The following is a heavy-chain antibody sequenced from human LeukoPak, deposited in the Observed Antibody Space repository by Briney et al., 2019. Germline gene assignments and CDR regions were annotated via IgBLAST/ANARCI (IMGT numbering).Heavy chain of an antibody. Sequence: SETLSLTCTVSGGSISSSSYYWGWIRQPPGKGLEWIGSIYYSGSTYDNPSLKSRVTISVDTSKNEFSLKLSSVTAADTAVYYCARVGVYDSSGYPGPYFDYWGQGTLVTVSS. CDR3: ARVGVYDSSGYPGPYFDY. J-gene: IGHJ4*02. D-gene: IGHD3-22*01. V-gene: IGHV4-39*07. CDR2: IYYSGST. CDR1: GGSISSSSYY.